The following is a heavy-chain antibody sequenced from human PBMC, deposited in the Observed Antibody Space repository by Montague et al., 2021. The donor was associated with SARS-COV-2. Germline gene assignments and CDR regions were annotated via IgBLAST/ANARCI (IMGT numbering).Heavy chain of an antibody. J-gene: IGHJ5*02. Sequence: TLSLTCTVSGGSIRSGIYYWSWIRQPAGKGLEWTGRIYTSGSTNYNPSLNSRVTISIDTSKNQFSLKLSSVTAAVTSVYYCARGATVSSSGYYTGWFDPWGQGTLVTVSS. D-gene: IGHD3-3*01. CDR2: IYTSGST. CDR1: GGSIRSGIYY. CDR3: ARGATVSSSGYYTGWFDP. V-gene: IGHV4-61*02.